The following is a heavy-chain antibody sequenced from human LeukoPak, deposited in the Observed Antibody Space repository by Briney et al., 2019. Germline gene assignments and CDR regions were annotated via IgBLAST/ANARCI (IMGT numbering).Heavy chain of an antibody. Sequence: PSETLSLTCTVSGGSISSTGYYWGWIRQPPGKGLEWIGYISGSTYYNPSLKSRVTISVDTSKNQFSLKLSSMTAADTAIYYCARRGNSWATVDVWGQGTTVTVSS. CDR1: GGSISSTGYY. V-gene: IGHV4-39*01. CDR2: ISGST. J-gene: IGHJ6*02. CDR3: ARRGNSWATVDV. D-gene: IGHD6-13*01.